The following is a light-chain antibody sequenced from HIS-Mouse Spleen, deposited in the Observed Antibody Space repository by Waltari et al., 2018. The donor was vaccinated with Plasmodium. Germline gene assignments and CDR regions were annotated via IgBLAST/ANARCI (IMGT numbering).Light chain of an antibody. J-gene: IGLJ3*02. CDR2: QDS. CDR1: KLGDQY. CDR3: QAWDSSTAV. Sequence: SYELTQPPSVSVSPGQTASITCSGDKLGDQYACWYQQKPGQSPVLVIYQDSKRPSGILERFSGANSGNTGTLTISGTQAMDEADYYCQAWDSSTAVFGGGTKLTVL. V-gene: IGLV3-1*01.